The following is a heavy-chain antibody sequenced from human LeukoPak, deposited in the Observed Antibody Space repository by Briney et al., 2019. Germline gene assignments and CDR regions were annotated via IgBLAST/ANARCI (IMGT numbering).Heavy chain of an antibody. V-gene: IGHV4-39*07. CDR2: IYYSGST. CDR1: GGSISGSSYY. Sequence: SETLSLTCTVSGGSISGSSYYWGWIRQPPGKGLEWIGSIYYSGSTYYNPSLKSRVTTSVDTSKNQFSLKLSSVTAAGTAVYYCARDSSSWYGDYWGQGTLVTVSS. J-gene: IGHJ4*02. D-gene: IGHD6-13*01. CDR3: ARDSSSWYGDY.